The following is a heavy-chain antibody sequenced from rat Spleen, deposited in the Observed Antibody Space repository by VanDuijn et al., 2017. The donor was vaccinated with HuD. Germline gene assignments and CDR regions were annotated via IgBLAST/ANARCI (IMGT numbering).Heavy chain of an antibody. CDR1: GFSLSSHG. Sequence: QVQLKESGPSLVQPSQTLSLTCTVSGFSLSSHGVIWVRQPPGKGLEWMGAIWSGGSTDYNSALKSRLSISRDTSKSQVYLKMNSLQTGDTATYYCARSYGGYTSNWFAYWGQGTLVTVSS. V-gene: IGHV2-4*01. CDR3: ARSYGGYTSNWFAY. J-gene: IGHJ3*01. CDR2: IWSGGST. D-gene: IGHD1-11*01.